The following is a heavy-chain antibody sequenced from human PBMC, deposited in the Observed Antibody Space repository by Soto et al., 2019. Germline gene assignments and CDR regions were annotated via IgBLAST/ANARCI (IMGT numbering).Heavy chain of an antibody. Sequence: QVQLQESGPGLVKPSETLSLTCTVSGGSISTYYWSWIRQPPGKGLEWIGYVYYTGSTNYNPSLKSRVTISVDTSKNQFSLNLSSVTAADTAVRHSPWRADYHGIQYNRFHPWGQGTLVTVSS. D-gene: IGHD3-10*01. CDR2: VYYTGST. V-gene: IGHV4-59*01. J-gene: IGHJ5*02. CDR1: GGSISTYY. CDR3: PWRADYHGIQYNRFHP.